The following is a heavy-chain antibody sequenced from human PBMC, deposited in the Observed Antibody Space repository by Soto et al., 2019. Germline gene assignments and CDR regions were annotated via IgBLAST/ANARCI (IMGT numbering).Heavy chain of an antibody. Sequence: GGSLRLSCAASGFTFSDYYMSWIRQAPGKGLEWVSYISSSGSTIYYADSVKGRFTISRDNAKNSLYLQMNSLRAEDTAVYYCARGQTYYDILTGSPAYGMDVWGQGTTVTVSS. CDR2: ISSSGSTI. CDR1: GFTFSDYY. D-gene: IGHD3-9*01. V-gene: IGHV3-11*01. CDR3: ARGQTYYDILTGSPAYGMDV. J-gene: IGHJ6*02.